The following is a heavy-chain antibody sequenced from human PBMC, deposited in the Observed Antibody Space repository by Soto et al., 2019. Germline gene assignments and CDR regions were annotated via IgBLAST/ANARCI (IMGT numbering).Heavy chain of an antibody. CDR1: GYTFTGYA. D-gene: IGHD6-19*01. J-gene: IGHJ4*02. CDR3: ARAVAVAADFDY. CDR2: INAGNGNK. V-gene: IGHV1-3*05. Sequence: QVQLVQSGAEEKKPGASVKVSCKASGYTFTGYAMHWGRQAPGQRLGWMGWINAGNGNKKYSKNFQGRVTITRDTSASTAYMELSSLRSEDTAVYYCARAVAVAADFDYWGQGTLVTVSS.